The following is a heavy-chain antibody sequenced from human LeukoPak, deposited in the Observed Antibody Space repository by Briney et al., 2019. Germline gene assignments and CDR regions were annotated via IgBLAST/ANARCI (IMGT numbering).Heavy chain of an antibody. J-gene: IGHJ4*02. Sequence: GGSLRLSCAASGFTFSDYYMSWIRQAPGKGLEWVSYISSSGSTLYYADSVKGRFTISRDNAKNSLYLQMNSLRAEDTAVYYCAKAAYPEYDSSGYYRLYYFDYWGQGTLVTVSS. CDR2: ISSSGSTL. CDR3: AKAAYPEYDSSGYYRLYYFDY. CDR1: GFTFSDYY. D-gene: IGHD3-22*01. V-gene: IGHV3-11*01.